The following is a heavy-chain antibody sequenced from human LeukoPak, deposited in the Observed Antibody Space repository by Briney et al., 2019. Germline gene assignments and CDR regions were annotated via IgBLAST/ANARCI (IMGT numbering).Heavy chain of an antibody. D-gene: IGHD1-26*01. CDR2: ISSSSSTI. J-gene: IGHJ4*02. CDR3: ARRGELTPPYYSDY. Sequence: SYISSSSSTIYYADSVKGRFTISRDNAKNSLYLQMSSLRAEDTAVYYCARRGELTPPYYSDYWGQGTLVTVSS. V-gene: IGHV3-48*01.